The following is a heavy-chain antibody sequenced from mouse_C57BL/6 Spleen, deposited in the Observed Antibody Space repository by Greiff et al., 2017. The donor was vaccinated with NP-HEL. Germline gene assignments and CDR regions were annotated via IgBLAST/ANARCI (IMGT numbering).Heavy chain of an antibody. V-gene: IGHV5-4*01. CDR3: ARSTMSTLWYFDV. Sequence: EVQVVESGGGLVKPGGSLKLSCAASGFTFSSYAMSWVRQTPEKRLEWVATISDGGSYTYYPDNVKGRFTISRDNAKNNLYLQMSHLKSEDTAMYYCARSTMSTLWYFDVWGTGTTVTVSS. D-gene: IGHD2-4*01. CDR2: ISDGGSYT. J-gene: IGHJ1*03. CDR1: GFTFSSYA.